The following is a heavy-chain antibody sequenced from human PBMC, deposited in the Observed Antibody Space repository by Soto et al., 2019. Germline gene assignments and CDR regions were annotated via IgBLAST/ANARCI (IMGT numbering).Heavy chain of an antibody. V-gene: IGHV1-58*01. J-gene: IGHJ4*02. CDR3: AAGASSGYYGG. CDR1: GFIFTSSS. CDR2: ITVGTGNT. Sequence: SVKVSCKASGFIFTSSSVQWARQARGQRLEWMGWITVGTGNTNYTQKFQERVTITRDMSTSTAYMEPRNLRCGDPALDYCAAGASSGYYGGWGQGTQVTVSS. D-gene: IGHD3-22*01.